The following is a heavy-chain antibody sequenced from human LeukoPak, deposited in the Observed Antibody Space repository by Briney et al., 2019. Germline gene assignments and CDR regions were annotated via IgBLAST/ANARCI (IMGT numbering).Heavy chain of an antibody. D-gene: IGHD4-11*01. V-gene: IGHV4-59*01. CDR3: ARVVYSHYWPEGMDV. Sequence: SETLSLTCTVSGDSISSYYWSWIRQPPGKGLEWIGYIYNSETTNYNPSLESRVTISEDTSKNQFSLMLNSVTAADTAVYYCARVVYSHYWPEGMDVWGQGTTVTVSS. J-gene: IGHJ6*02. CDR2: IYNSETT. CDR1: GDSISSYY.